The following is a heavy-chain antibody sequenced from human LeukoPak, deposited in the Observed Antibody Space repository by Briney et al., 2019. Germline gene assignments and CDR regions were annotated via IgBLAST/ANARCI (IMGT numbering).Heavy chain of an antibody. V-gene: IGHV1-18*01. CDR2: ISAYNGNT. J-gene: IGHJ4*02. D-gene: IGHD3-22*01. CDR3: ARGLVVVPEYFDY. CDR1: GYTFTSYG. Sequence: ASVKVSCKASGYTFTSYGISWVRQAPGQGLEWMGWISAYNGNTNYAQKLQGRVTMTTDKSTSTAYMELSSLRSEDTAVYYCARGLVVVPEYFDYWGQGTLVTVSS.